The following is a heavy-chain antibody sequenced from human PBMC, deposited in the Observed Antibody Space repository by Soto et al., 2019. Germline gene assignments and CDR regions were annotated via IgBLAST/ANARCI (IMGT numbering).Heavy chain of an antibody. CDR1: GFTFSSYA. D-gene: IGHD6-19*01. V-gene: IGHV3-23*01. Sequence: SLRLSCAASGFTFSSYAMSWVRQAPGKGLEWVSGISGSGDSTYYADSVKGRFTISRDNSKNTLYLQMNSLRAEDTAVYYCAKGVPGIAVAGIGNFQHWGQDTLVTVS. CDR2: ISGSGDST. J-gene: IGHJ1*01. CDR3: AKGVPGIAVAGIGNFQH.